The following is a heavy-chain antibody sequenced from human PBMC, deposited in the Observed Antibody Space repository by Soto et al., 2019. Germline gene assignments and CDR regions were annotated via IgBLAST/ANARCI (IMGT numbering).Heavy chain of an antibody. D-gene: IGHD5-18*01. CDR2: IYHSGST. V-gene: IGHV4-4*02. CDR3: ARKDGYSYGYWWYFDL. Sequence: QVQLQESGPGLVKPSGTLSLTCAVSGGSISSSNWWSWVRQPPGQGLEWIGEIYHSGSTNYNPSLKSRVTISVDKSKNQFSLKLSSVTAADTAVYYCARKDGYSYGYWWYFDLWGRGTLVTVSS. J-gene: IGHJ2*01. CDR1: GGSISSSNW.